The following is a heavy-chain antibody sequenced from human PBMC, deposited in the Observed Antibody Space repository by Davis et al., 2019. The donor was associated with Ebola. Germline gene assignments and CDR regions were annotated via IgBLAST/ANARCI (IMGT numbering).Heavy chain of an antibody. D-gene: IGHD4-17*01. V-gene: IGHV3-23*01. Sequence: PGGSLRLSCAASGFTFSSYAMSWVRQAPGKGLEWVSAISGSGGSTYYADSVKGRFTISRDNSKNTLYLQMNSLRAEDTAVYYCARSRDYGEEMDVWGKGTTVTVSS. CDR2: ISGSGGST. CDR1: GFTFSSYA. J-gene: IGHJ6*04. CDR3: ARSRDYGEEMDV.